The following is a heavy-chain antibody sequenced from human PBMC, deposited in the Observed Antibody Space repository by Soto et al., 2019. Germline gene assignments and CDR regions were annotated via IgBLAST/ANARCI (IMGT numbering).Heavy chain of an antibody. CDR2: IYYGGST. D-gene: IGHD1-26*01. Sequence: SETLSLTCTVSGGSISSDYWSWIRQPPGKGLEWIGYIYYGGSTHSNPSLKSRVIISLDTSKNQFSLKLSSVTAADTAVYYCAREGGIVGATAADYWGQGTLVTVSS. J-gene: IGHJ4*02. CDR1: GGSISSDY. CDR3: AREGGIVGATAADY. V-gene: IGHV4-59*12.